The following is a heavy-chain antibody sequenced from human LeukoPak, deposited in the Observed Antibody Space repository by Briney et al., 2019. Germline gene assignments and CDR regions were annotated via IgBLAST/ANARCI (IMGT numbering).Heavy chain of an antibody. Sequence: RGSLRLSCAVSGFTFSSYTVSWVRQAPGKGLEWVSAISGSGGSTYYADSVKGRFTISRDNSKNTLYLQMNSLRAEDTAVYYCAKAPGLRYFDFWGRGTLVTVSS. J-gene: IGHJ4*02. CDR1: GFTFSSYT. D-gene: IGHD3-9*01. V-gene: IGHV3-23*01. CDR2: ISGSGGST. CDR3: AKAPGLRYFDF.